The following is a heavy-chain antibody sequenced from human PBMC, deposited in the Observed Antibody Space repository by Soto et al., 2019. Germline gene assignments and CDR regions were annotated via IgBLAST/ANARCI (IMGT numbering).Heavy chain of an antibody. CDR2: ISSSSSYI. D-gene: IGHD3-22*01. CDR1: GFTFSSCS. Sequence: GSLRLSCAASGFTFSSCSMNWVRQAPGKGLEWVSSISSSSSYIYYADSVKGRFTISRDNAKNSLYLQMNSLRAEDTAVYYCARSGRYDSSGYYYRPRNWFDPWGQGTLVTVSS. CDR3: ARSGRYDSSGYYYRPRNWFDP. J-gene: IGHJ5*02. V-gene: IGHV3-21*01.